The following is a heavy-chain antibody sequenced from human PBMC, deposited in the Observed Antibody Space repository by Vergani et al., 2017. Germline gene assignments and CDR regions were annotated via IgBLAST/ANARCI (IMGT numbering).Heavy chain of an antibody. J-gene: IGHJ3*02. CDR3: ARGYSSSWYVPYGPDAFDI. CDR1: GFTFSSYG. CDR2: IWYDGSNK. V-gene: IGHV3-33*01. D-gene: IGHD6-13*01. Sequence: VQLVESGGGLVQPGRSLRLSCAASGFTFSSYGMHWVRQAPGKGLEWVAVIWYDGSNKYYADSVKGRFTISRDNSKNTLYLQMNSLRAEDTAVYYCARGYSSSWYVPYGPDAFDIWGQGTMVTVSS.